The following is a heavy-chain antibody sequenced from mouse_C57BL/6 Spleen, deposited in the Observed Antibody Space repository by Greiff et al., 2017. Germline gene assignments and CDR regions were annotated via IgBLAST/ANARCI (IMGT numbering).Heavy chain of an antibody. CDR3: TTFYYYGSIYGY. Sequence: VQLQQSGAELVRPGASVKLSCTASGFHIEDDYMHWVKQRPEQGLAWIGWIDPENGDNEYASQFQGKATITADTSSNTAYLQLSSLTSEDTAVYYCTTFYYYGSIYGYWGQGTTLTVSS. V-gene: IGHV14-4*01. CDR2: IDPENGDN. J-gene: IGHJ2*01. D-gene: IGHD1-1*01. CDR1: GFHIEDDY.